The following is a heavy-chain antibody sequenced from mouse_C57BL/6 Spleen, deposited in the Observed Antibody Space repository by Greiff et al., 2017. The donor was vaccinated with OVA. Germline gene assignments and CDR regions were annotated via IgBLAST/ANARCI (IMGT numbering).Heavy chain of an antibody. J-gene: IGHJ2*01. CDR3: ARVDYDVFDY. V-gene: IGHV5-16*01. CDR1: GFPFRDYY. Sequence: EVKLMESEGGLVQPGSSMKLSCTASGFPFRDYYMALVRPVPEKGLEWVANINYDGSSTYYLDSLKSRFIISRDNAKNILYLQMSSLKSEDTATYYCARVDYDVFDYWGQGTTLTVSS. D-gene: IGHD2-4*01. CDR2: INYDGSST.